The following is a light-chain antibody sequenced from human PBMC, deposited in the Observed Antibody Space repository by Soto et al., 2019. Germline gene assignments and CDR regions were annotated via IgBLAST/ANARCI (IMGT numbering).Light chain of an antibody. CDR1: QSVSSSY. CDR3: QQYGSSLYT. V-gene: IGKV3-20*01. CDR2: GAS. Sequence: EIVLTQSPGTLSLSPGERATLSCSASQSVSSSYLAWYQQKPGQAPRLLIYGASSRATGIPDRFSGSGSGTDFTLTISRLEPEDFAVYYCQQYGSSLYTFGQGTKVDIK. J-gene: IGKJ2*01.